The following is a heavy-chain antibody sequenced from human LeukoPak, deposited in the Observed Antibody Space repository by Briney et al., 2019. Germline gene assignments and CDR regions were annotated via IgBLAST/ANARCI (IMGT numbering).Heavy chain of an antibody. CDR2: IYHSGST. CDR3: ARDGGYSSGWDTSYYYYGMDV. Sequence: SETLSHTCAISGGSISSSNWWSWVRQPPGKGLEWIGEIYHSGSTNYNPSLKSRVTISVDKSKNQFSLKLSSVTAADTAVYYCARDGGYSSGWDTSYYYYGMDVWGQGTTVTVSS. D-gene: IGHD6-19*01. V-gene: IGHV4-4*02. CDR1: GGSISSSNW. J-gene: IGHJ6*02.